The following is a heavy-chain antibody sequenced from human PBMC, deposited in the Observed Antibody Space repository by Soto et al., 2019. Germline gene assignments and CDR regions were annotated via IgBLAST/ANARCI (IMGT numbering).Heavy chain of an antibody. CDR2: INPNSGGT. CDR1: GYTFTGYY. Sequence: ASVKVSCKASGYTFTGYYMHWVRQAPGQGLEWMGWINPNSGGTNYAQKYQGRVTMTRDTSISAAYMELSRLRSDDTAVYYCARAETILGFWGGARGYYGMDVWGQGTTVTVSS. CDR3: ARAETILGFWGGARGYYGMDV. V-gene: IGHV1-2*02. J-gene: IGHJ6*02. D-gene: IGHD3-3*01.